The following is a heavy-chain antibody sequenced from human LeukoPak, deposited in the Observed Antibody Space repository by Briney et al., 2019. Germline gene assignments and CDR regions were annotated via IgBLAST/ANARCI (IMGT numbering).Heavy chain of an antibody. Sequence: PGGSLRLSCAASGFTFSSYGMHWVRQAPGKGLEWVAVISYDGSNKYYADSVKGRFTISRDNSKNTLYLQMNSLRAEDTAVYYCATLRMTTVTENDYYGMDVWGQGTTVTVSS. CDR2: ISYDGSNK. V-gene: IGHV3-30*03. J-gene: IGHJ6*02. D-gene: IGHD4-17*01. CDR1: GFTFSSYG. CDR3: ATLRMTTVTENDYYGMDV.